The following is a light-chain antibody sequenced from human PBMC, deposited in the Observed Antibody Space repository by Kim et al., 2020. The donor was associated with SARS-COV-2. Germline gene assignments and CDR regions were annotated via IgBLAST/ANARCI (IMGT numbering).Light chain of an antibody. V-gene: IGLV2-8*01. J-gene: IGLJ1*01. CDR1: SSDVGGYNY. CDR3: ISYTGSNNYV. CDR2: EVS. Sequence: QSALTQPPSASGSPGQSVTISCTGTSSDVGGYNYVSSYQQHPGKVPKLMIYEVSKWPSGVPDRFSGAKSGNTASLTVSGLQAEDEADYYCISYTGSNNYVFGTGTKVTVL.